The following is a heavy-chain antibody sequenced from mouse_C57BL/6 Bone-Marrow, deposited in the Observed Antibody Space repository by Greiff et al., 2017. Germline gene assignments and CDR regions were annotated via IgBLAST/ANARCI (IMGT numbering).Heavy chain of an antibody. CDR2: INPYNGGT. D-gene: IGHD2-12*01. CDR1: GYTFTDYY. V-gene: IGHV1-19*01. CDR3: ARVASAYYIAY. J-gene: IGHJ3*01. Sequence: EVQLQQSGPVLVKPGASVKMSCKASGYTFTDYYMNWVKQSHGKSLEWIGVINPYNGGTSYNQKFKGKATLTVDKSSSTAYMELNSLTSEDSAVYYCARVASAYYIAYWGQGTLVTVSA.